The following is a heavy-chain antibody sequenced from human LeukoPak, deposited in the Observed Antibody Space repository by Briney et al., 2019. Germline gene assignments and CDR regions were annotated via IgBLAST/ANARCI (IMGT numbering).Heavy chain of an antibody. CDR2: IIPIFGTA. V-gene: IGHV1-69*06. J-gene: IGHJ6*03. D-gene: IGHD5-18*01. Sequence: ASVKVSCKASGGTFISYSISWWRQAPGQGLEWRVGIIPIFGTANYAQKFQGRVTITADKSTSTAYMELRSLRSEDTAVYCCASRFHVDTAMVIYYYMDVWGKGTTVTVSS. CDR1: GGTFISYS. CDR3: ASRFHVDTAMVIYYYMDV.